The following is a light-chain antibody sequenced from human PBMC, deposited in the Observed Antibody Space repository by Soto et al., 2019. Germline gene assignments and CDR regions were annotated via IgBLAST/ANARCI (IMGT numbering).Light chain of an antibody. CDR2: DVT. CDR1: SGDIGGYNY. Sequence: QSVLTQPASVSGSPGQSIAISCTGNSGDIGGYNYVSWYQQRPGKAPKLIIYDVTNRPSGVSDRFSGSKSGNTASLTISGLQAEDEADYYCSSYTSSSTPYVFGTGTKVT. J-gene: IGLJ1*01. CDR3: SSYTSSSTPYV. V-gene: IGLV2-14*01.